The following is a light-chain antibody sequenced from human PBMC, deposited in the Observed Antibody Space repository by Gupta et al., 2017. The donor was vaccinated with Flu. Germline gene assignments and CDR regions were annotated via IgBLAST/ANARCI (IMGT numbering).Light chain of an antibody. CDR2: KAS. V-gene: IGKV1-5*03. J-gene: IGKJ1*01. Sequence: DIQMTHSPSTLSASVGDRVSITCRDSQSINNWLAWYQQKPGKAPNLLIYKASSLESGVPSRFSGSGSETDFTLTISSLQPDDLATYYCQQYNSYPLTFGQGTKVEIK. CDR1: QSINNW. CDR3: QQYNSYPLT.